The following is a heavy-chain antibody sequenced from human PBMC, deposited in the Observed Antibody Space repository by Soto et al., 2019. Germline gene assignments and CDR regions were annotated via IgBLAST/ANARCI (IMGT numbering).Heavy chain of an antibody. CDR3: ARASGYYDFWSGYYTSQLFDY. D-gene: IGHD3-3*01. V-gene: IGHV4-59*08. Sequence: SETLSLTCTVSGGSIRSYYWTWIRQPPGKGLEWIGYIYYSGSTYYNPSLKSRVTISVDTSKNQFSLKLSSVTAADTAVYYCARASGYYDFWSGYYTSQLFDYWGQGTLVTVSS. CDR2: IYYSGST. CDR1: GGSIRSYY. J-gene: IGHJ4*02.